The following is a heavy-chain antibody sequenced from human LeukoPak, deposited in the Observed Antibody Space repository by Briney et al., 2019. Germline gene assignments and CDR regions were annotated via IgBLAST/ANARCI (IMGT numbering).Heavy chain of an antibody. V-gene: IGHV1-2*02. J-gene: IGHJ4*02. Sequence: ASVKVSCKASGYTFTGYYMHWVRQAPGQGLEWMGWINPNSGGTNYAQKFQGRVTMTRDTSISTAYMERSRLRSDDTAVYYCARVGPDLNYYYDSSGYYSAFDYWGQGTLVTVSS. CDR1: GYTFTGYY. CDR3: ARVGPDLNYYYDSSGYYSAFDY. D-gene: IGHD3-22*01. CDR2: INPNSGGT.